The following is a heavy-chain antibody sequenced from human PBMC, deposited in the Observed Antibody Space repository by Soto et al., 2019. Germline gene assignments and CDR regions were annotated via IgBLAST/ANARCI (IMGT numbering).Heavy chain of an antibody. CDR2: IYYSGST. CDR3: ARRNYILASRNWFDP. J-gene: IGHJ5*02. Sequence: QLQLQESGPGLVKPSETLSLTCTVSGGSISSSSYYWGWIRQPPGKGLEWIGSIYYSGSTYYNPSLKSRVTISVDTSKNQFSLKLSSVTAADTAVYYCARRNYILASRNWFDPWGQGTLVTVSS. CDR1: GGSISSSSYY. V-gene: IGHV4-39*01. D-gene: IGHD3-10*01.